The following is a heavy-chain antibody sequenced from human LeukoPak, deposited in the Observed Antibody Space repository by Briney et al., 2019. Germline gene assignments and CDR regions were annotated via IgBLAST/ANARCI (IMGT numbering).Heavy chain of an antibody. V-gene: IGHV3-72*01. CDR2: TKNRANSYTT. CDR3: TRLTVGRNNYYYTDV. CDR1: GFTFSDHY. D-gene: IGHD1-14*01. Sequence: GGSLRLSCIASGFTFSDHYMDWVLQAPGQGLEWVGRTKNRANSYTTLCAASVRGRFTISRDDSKNSLYLQMSSLRTEDTAMYYCTRLTVGRNNYYYTDVWGKGTTVTVSS. J-gene: IGHJ6*03.